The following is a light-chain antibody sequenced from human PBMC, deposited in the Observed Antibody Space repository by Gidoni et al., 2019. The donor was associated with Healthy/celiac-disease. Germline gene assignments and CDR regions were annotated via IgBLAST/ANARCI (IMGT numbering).Light chain of an antibody. CDR3: QQSYSTPRCS. Sequence: DIQLTQSPSSLSASVGDRVTITCRASQSISSYLNLYQQKPGKAPKLMISASSSLQSGVPSRFSGSGSGTDFTLTISSLQPEDVATYYCQQSYSTPRCSFGQGTKLEIK. V-gene: IGKV1-39*01. CDR2: ASS. J-gene: IGKJ2*04. CDR1: QSISSY.